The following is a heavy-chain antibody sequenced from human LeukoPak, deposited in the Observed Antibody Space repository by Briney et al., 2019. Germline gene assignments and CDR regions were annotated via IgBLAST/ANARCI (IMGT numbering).Heavy chain of an antibody. Sequence: PSETLSLTCTVSGGSISSYYWSWIRQPPGKGLEWIGYIYYSGSTNYDPSLKSRVTISVDTSKNQFSLKLSSVTAADTAVYYCARGTGENAFDIWGQGTMVTVSS. D-gene: IGHD7-27*01. CDR1: GGSISSYY. CDR2: IYYSGST. V-gene: IGHV4-59*01. CDR3: ARGTGENAFDI. J-gene: IGHJ3*02.